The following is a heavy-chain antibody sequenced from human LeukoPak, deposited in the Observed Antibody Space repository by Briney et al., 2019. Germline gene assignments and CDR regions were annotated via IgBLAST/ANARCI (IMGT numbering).Heavy chain of an antibody. V-gene: IGHV1-69*13. J-gene: IGHJ5*02. CDR3: VAEAAAAGGHWFDP. CDR2: IIPIFGTA. Sequence: SVKVPCKASGGTFSSYAISWVRQAPGQGLEWMGGIIPIFGTANYAQKFQGRVTITADESTSTAYMELSSLRSEDTAVYYCVAEAAAAGGHWFDPWGQGTLVTVSS. CDR1: GGTFSSYA. D-gene: IGHD6-13*01.